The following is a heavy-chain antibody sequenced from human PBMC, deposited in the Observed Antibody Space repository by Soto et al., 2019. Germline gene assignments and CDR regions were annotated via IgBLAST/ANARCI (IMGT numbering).Heavy chain of an antibody. CDR1: GFTFSNAW. D-gene: IGHD1-26*01. Sequence: EVQLVESGGGLVKPGGSLRLSCAASGFTFSNAWMNWVRQAPGKGLEWVGRIKSKTDGGTTDYAAPVKGRFTISRDDSKNTLYLQMNSLKTEDTAVYYCTTDPFYSGSQYYYYYGMDVWGQGTTVTVSS. J-gene: IGHJ6*02. CDR2: IKSKTDGGTT. V-gene: IGHV3-15*07. CDR3: TTDPFYSGSQYYYYYGMDV.